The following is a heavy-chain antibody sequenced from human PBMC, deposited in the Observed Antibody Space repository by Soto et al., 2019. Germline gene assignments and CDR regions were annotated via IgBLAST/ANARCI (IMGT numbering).Heavy chain of an antibody. CDR1: GFTFSSYS. Sequence: EVQLVESGGGLVQPGGSLRLSCAASGFTFSSYSMNWVRQAPGKGLGWVSYISSSSSTIYYADSVKGRFTISRDNGKNSLYLQMNSLRDEDTAVYYCAREIPSRGAGWFDPWGQGTLVTVSS. D-gene: IGHD3-10*01. J-gene: IGHJ5*02. CDR2: ISSSSSTI. CDR3: AREIPSRGAGWFDP. V-gene: IGHV3-48*02.